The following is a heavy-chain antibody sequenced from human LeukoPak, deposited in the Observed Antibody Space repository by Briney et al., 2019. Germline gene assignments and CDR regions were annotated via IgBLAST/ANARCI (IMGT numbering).Heavy chain of an antibody. CDR2: ISAYNGNT. CDR1: GYTFTSYG. V-gene: IGHV1-18*01. J-gene: IGHJ5*02. Sequence: GASVKVSCKASGYTFTSYGISWVRQAPGQGLEWMGWISAYNGNTNYAQKLQGRVTMTTDTSTSTAYMELRSLRSDDTAVYYCARAYSGSYMVGGNWFDPWGQGTLVTVSS. CDR3: ARAYSGSYMVGGNWFDP. D-gene: IGHD1-26*01.